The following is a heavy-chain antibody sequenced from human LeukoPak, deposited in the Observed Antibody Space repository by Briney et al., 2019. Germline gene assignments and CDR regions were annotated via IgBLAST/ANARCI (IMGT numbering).Heavy chain of an antibody. CDR1: GGSVNNGNHY. D-gene: IGHD2-15*01. CDR2: IYYSGST. J-gene: IGHJ2*01. CDR3: ARAGYCSGSTCYSWFFDL. V-gene: IGHV4-30-4*01. Sequence: PSETLSLTCTVPGGSVNNGNHYWTWIRQPPGKGLEWIGYIYYSGSTYYNPSLKSRLTISIDTSKNQFSLKLTSVTAADTAVYYRARAGYCSGSTCYSWFFDLWGRGTLVTVSS.